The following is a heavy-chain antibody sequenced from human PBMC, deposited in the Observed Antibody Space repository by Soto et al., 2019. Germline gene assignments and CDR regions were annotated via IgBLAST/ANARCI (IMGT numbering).Heavy chain of an antibody. J-gene: IGHJ4*02. CDR3: AKEYCDSSRCYLPDY. Sequence: GASVKVSCKASGYTFTSYGISWVRQAPGQGLEWMGWINANNGNTNYAQKFQGRVTMTTDTSTSTAYMELRSLRSDDTAVYYCAKEYCDSSRCYLPDYWGQAALVTVTS. D-gene: IGHD2-2*01. CDR1: GYTFTSYG. CDR2: INANNGNT. V-gene: IGHV1-18*01.